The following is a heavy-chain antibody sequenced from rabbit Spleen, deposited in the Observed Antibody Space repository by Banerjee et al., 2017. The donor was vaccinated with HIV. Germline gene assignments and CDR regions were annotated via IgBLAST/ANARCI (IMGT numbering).Heavy chain of an antibody. V-gene: IGHV1S40*01. CDR1: GVSFSFSSY. CDR3: ARSPWSGAADGAYALNL. Sequence: QSLEESGGDLVKPGASLTLTCTASGVSFSFSSYICWVRQAPGKGLEWIACIDSGSSNFTYFATWAKGRFTISKTSSTTVTLQMTRLTAADTATYFCARSPWSGAADGAYALNLWGPGILVTVS. J-gene: IGHJ4*01. CDR2: IDSGSSNFT. D-gene: IGHD6-1*01.